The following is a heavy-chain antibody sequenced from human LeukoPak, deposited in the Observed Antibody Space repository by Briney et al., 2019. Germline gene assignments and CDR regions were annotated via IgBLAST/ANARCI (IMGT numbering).Heavy chain of an antibody. J-gene: IGHJ6*03. CDR3: ARDEYSSSWSNRYYYYYYMDV. V-gene: IGHV4-4*07. Sequence: SETLSLTCTVSGGSISSYYWSWIRQPAGKGLEWIGRIYTSGSTNYNPSLKSRVTMSVDTSKNQFSLKLSSVTAADTAVYYCARDEYSSSWSNRYYYYYYMDVWGKGTTVTVSS. D-gene: IGHD6-13*01. CDR2: IYTSGST. CDR1: GGSISSYY.